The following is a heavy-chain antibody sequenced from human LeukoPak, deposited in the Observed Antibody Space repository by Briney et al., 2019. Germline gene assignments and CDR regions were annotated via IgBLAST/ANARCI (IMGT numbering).Heavy chain of an antibody. CDR3: ARDTYRPIGYCSSTSCSLGWFDP. Sequence: ASVKVSCKASGYTFTGYYMHWVRQAPGQGLEWMGWINPNSGGTNYAQKFQGRVTMTRDTSISTAYMELRSLRSDDTAVYYCARDTYRPIGYCSSTSCSLGWFDPWGQGTLVTVSS. V-gene: IGHV1-2*02. CDR1: GYTFTGYY. D-gene: IGHD2-2*01. J-gene: IGHJ5*02. CDR2: INPNSGGT.